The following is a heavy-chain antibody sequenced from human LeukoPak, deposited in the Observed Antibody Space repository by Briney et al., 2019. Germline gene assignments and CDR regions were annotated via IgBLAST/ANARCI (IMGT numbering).Heavy chain of an antibody. J-gene: IGHJ4*02. D-gene: IGHD2-2*01. CDR1: GLTFSSYA. CDR3: AKASTQYYFDY. CDR2: ISGSGGST. V-gene: IGHV3-23*01. Sequence: GGSLRLSCAASGLTFSSYAMSWVRQAPGKGLEWVSLISGSGGSTYYADSVKGRFTISRDNSKNTLYLQMNSLRAEDTAVYFCAKASTQYYFDYWGQGTLVTVSS.